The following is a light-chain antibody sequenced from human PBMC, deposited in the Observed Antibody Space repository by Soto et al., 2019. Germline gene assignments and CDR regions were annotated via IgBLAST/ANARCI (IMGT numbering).Light chain of an antibody. CDR1: QSVSSN. CDR2: GAS. J-gene: IGKJ4*01. Sequence: EIVMTQSPATLSVSPGERATLSCRASQSVSSNLAWYQQKPGQAPRLLIYGASTRATGIPARFSGSGSGTEFTLTISSLQSEDFAVYYCSSIITGLFSFGGGTKVEIK. V-gene: IGKV3-15*01. CDR3: SSIITGLFS.